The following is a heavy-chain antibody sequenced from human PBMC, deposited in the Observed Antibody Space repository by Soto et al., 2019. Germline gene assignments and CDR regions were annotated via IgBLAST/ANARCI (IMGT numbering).Heavy chain of an antibody. CDR2: IIPIFGTA. D-gene: IGHD3-22*01. V-gene: IGHV1-69*01. CDR3: ARELRAYYYDSSGYYKTDAFDI. Sequence: SVKVSCQASGGTFSSYAISWVRQAPVQGLEWMGGIIPIFGTANYAQKFQGRVTITADESTSTAYMELSSLRSEDTAVYYCARELRAYYYDSSGYYKTDAFDIWGQGTMVTVSS. J-gene: IGHJ3*02. CDR1: GGTFSSYA.